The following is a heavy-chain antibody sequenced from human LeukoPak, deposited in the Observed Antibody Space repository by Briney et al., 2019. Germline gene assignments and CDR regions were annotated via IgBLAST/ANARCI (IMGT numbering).Heavy chain of an antibody. Sequence: GGSLTLSCAASGYTFSSHGLTWVRQAPGKGLEGVSTINGAVDNTYYAETVKGRFTISRDNSKNTLYLQMHSLRAEDTAIYYCAKVSVCYGCYLDYWGQGTLVTVS. D-gene: IGHD3-16*01. CDR3: AKVSVCYGCYLDY. V-gene: IGHV3-23*01. CDR1: GYTFSSHG. J-gene: IGHJ4*02. CDR2: INGAVDNT.